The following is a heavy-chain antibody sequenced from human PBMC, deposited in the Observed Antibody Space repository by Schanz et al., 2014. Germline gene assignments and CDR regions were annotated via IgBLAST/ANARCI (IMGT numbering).Heavy chain of an antibody. Sequence: VQLVESGGGLVKPGGSLRLSCAASGFTFSSYSMNWVRQAPGKGLEWVSSISHSGGSKYYADSVKGRFTISRDNYKNTLYLQMNSLRAEDTAVYYCAKDPSHGDYDYYFDYWGQGTLXTVSS. J-gene: IGHJ4*02. CDR2: ISHSGGSK. D-gene: IGHD3-22*01. V-gene: IGHV3-23*04. CDR3: AKDPSHGDYDYYFDY. CDR1: GFTFSSYS.